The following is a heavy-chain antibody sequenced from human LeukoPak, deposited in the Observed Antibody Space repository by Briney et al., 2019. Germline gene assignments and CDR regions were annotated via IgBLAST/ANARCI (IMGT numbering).Heavy chain of an antibody. Sequence: SGTLSLTCAVSGGSISSSNWWSRVRQPPGKGLEWIGEIYHSGSTNYNPSLKSRVTISVDKSKNQFSLKLSSVTAADTAVYYCAGFYYGSGSYYNSDYWGQGTLVTVSS. J-gene: IGHJ4*02. CDR3: AGFYYGSGSYYNSDY. V-gene: IGHV4-4*02. CDR1: GGSISSSNW. CDR2: IYHSGST. D-gene: IGHD3-10*01.